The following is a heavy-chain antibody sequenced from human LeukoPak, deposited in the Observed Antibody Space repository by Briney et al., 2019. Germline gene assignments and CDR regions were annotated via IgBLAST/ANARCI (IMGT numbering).Heavy chain of an antibody. D-gene: IGHD3-10*01. CDR2: ISGSGAST. J-gene: IGHJ3*02. Sequence: GGSLRLSCVASGFTFSSYTMSSVCPAPGKGLEMGSGISGSGASTYYAVYVKGRLTIHRDNYKYSLYLQMNSVRVEDVAVYYCGKVRGERYAFDIWGQGTMVTVSS. CDR1: GFTFSSYT. V-gene: IGHV3-23*01. CDR3: GKVRGERYAFDI.